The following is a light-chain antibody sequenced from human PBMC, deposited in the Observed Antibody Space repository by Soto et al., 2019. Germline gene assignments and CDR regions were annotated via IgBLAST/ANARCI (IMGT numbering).Light chain of an antibody. V-gene: IGKV3D-20*02. CDR2: GAS. CDR1: QSVSSSY. CDR3: QQRSNWPIT. Sequence: IVLTQSPGTLSLSPGEKAPLPCRASQSVSSSYLAWYQKKPGQAPRPLLYGASNRATGIPARFSGSRSGTDFTLTISSLEPEDVAVYYCQQRSNWPITLGQGTRLEIK. J-gene: IGKJ5*01.